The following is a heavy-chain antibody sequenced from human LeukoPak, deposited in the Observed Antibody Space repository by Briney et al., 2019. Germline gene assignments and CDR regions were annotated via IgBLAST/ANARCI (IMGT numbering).Heavy chain of an antibody. V-gene: IGHV3-30*02. CDR3: AKDGSERSYYDFWSGYKGYYLDY. J-gene: IGHJ4*02. D-gene: IGHD3-3*01. CDR2: IRYDGSNK. Sequence: PGGSLRLSCAASGFTFSSYGMHWVRQAPGKGPEWVAFIRYDGSNKYYADSVKGRFTISRDNSKNTLYLQMNSLRAEDTAVYYCAKDGSERSYYDFWSGYKGYYLDYWGQGTLVTVSS. CDR1: GFTFSSYG.